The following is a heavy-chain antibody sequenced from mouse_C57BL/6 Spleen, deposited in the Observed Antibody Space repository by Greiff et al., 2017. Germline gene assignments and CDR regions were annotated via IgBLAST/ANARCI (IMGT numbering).Heavy chain of an antibody. CDR2: INPNNGGT. CDR3: ARDGVSTGYFDY. V-gene: IGHV1-22*01. Sequence: VHVKQSGPELVKPGASVKMSCKASGYTFTDYNMHWVKQSHGKSLEWIGYINPNNGGTSYNQKFKGKATLTVNKSSSTAYMELRSLTSEDSAVYYCARDGVSTGYFDYWGQGTTLTVSS. J-gene: IGHJ2*01. D-gene: IGHD1-1*01. CDR1: GYTFTDYN.